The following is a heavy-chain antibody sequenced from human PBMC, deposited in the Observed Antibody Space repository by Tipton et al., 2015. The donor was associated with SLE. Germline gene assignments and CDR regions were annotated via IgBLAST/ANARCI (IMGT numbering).Heavy chain of an antibody. D-gene: IGHD2-2*01. J-gene: IGHJ4*02. CDR2: IHPSGGGS. CDR1: GYTFTSHY. CDR3: ARYLIYCTTTNCFVDY. V-gene: IGHV1-46*01. Sequence: QSGAEVKKPGASVKVSCKASGYTFTSHYMHWARQAPGQGLEWMGIIHPSGGGSRYAQKFQGRVTMTRDTSTSTVYMELSSLRSEDTAVYFCARYLIYCTTTNCFVDYWGQGTLVTVSS.